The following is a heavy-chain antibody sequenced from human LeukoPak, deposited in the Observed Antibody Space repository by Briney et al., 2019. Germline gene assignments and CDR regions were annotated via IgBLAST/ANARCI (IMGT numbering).Heavy chain of an antibody. CDR1: GGSFSGYY. D-gene: IGHD3-10*01. V-gene: IGHV4-34*01. CDR3: AREGRDTPFDY. J-gene: IGHJ4*02. CDR2: INHSGST. Sequence: SETLSLTCAVYGGSFSGYYWSWIRQPPGKGLEWIGEINHSGSTNYNPSLKSRVTISVDTSKNQFSLKLSSVTAADTAVYYCAREGRDTPFDYWGQGTLVTVSS.